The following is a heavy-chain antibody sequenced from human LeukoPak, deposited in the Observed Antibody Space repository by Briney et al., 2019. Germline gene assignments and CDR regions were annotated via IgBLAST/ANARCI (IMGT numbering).Heavy chain of an antibody. CDR2: INPSGGST. V-gene: IGHV1-46*01. D-gene: IGHD3-10*01. CDR1: GYTFTSYY. CDR3: AKSPGGLTILRGVPLEY. J-gene: IGHJ4*02. Sequence: GASVKVSCKASGYTFTSYYMHWVRQAPGQGLEWMGIINPSGGSTSYAQKFQGRVTMTRDTSTSTVYMELSSLRSEDTAVYYCAKSPGGLTILRGVPLEYWGQGTLVTVSS.